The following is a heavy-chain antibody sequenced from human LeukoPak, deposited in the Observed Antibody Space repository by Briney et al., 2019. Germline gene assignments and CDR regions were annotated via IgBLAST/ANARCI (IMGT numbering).Heavy chain of an antibody. Sequence: GGSLRLSCAASGFTFSGYWMSWVRQAPGKGLEWVANIKQDGSEKYYVDSVKGRFTISRDNAKNSLYLQMNSLRAEDTAVYYCARERGFDYWGQGTLVTVSS. CDR2: IKQDGSEK. V-gene: IGHV3-7*01. J-gene: IGHJ4*02. CDR1: GFTFSGYW. CDR3: ARERGFDY. D-gene: IGHD3-10*01.